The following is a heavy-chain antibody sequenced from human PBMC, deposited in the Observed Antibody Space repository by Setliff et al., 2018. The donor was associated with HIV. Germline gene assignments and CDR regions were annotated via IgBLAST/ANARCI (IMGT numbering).Heavy chain of an antibody. V-gene: IGHV1-18*01. CDR3: AREIGDYYDSSGYYPPTDYYYGMDV. CDR2: ISAYNGNT. J-gene: IGHJ6*02. D-gene: IGHD3-22*01. CDR1: GYTFTSYD. Sequence: PSVKVSCKASGYTFTSYDISWVRQAPGQGLEWMGWISAYNGNTNYAQKLQGRVTMTTDTSTSTANMELRSLRSDDTAVYYCAREIGDYYDSSGYYPPTDYYYGMDVWGQGTTVTVSS.